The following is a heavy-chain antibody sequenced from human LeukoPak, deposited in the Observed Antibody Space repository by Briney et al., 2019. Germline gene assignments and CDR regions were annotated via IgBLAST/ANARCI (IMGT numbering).Heavy chain of an antibody. CDR1: GGFVSSGSYY. J-gene: IGHJ6*04. V-gene: IGHV4-61*01. CDR2: IYYSGST. CDR3: ASRSGYEWLGQNYGMDV. Sequence: SETLSLTCTVSGGFVSSGSYYWSWIRQHPGKGLEWIGYIYYSGSTNYNPSLKIRVTISVDTSKNQFSLQLSSVTAADTAVYYWASRSGYEWLGQNYGMDVWGKGTTVTVSS. D-gene: IGHD5-12*01.